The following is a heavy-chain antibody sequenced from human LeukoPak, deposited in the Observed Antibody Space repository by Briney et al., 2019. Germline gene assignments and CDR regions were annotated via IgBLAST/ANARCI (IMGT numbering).Heavy chain of an antibody. J-gene: IGHJ5*02. D-gene: IGHD3-10*01. CDR1: GFTFSSYW. CDR3: ASHSGSYYGWFDP. CDR2: IYSGGST. V-gene: IGHV3-66*04. Sequence: GGSLRLSCAASGFTFSSYWMTWVRQAPGKGLEWVSVIYSGGSTYYADSVKGRFTISRDTSKNTLYLQMNSLRADDTALYYCASHSGSYYGWFDPWGQGTLVTVSS.